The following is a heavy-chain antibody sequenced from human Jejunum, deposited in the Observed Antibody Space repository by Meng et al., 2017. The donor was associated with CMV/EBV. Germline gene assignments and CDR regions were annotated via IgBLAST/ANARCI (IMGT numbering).Heavy chain of an antibody. D-gene: IGHD1-26*01. Sequence: SGLAFTKAWMSWVRQTPGKGLEWVGRIKSYGGGGLTDYATRVKGRFTISRDDSENTLYLHMNNLDVEDTGVYYCATGERQWQLLFDCWGQGTLVTVSS. CDR1: GLAFTKAW. V-gene: IGHV3-15*01. CDR2: IKSYGGGGLT. J-gene: IGHJ4*02. CDR3: ATGERQWQLLFDC.